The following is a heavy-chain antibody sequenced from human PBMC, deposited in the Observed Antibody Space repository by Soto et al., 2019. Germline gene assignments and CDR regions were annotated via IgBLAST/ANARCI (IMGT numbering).Heavy chain of an antibody. CDR1: GGSVNSDTYY. J-gene: IGHJ4*02. CDR3: AKSRYSGSYYVGNY. V-gene: IGHV4-31*03. CDR2: IFYDGTT. Sequence: SETLSLTCTVSGGSVNSDTYYWNWIRQHPGKGLEWIGYIFYDGTTYYNPSLKSRVSISVDTSQNQFSLKVNSMTAEDTAVYYCAKSRYSGSYYVGNYWGQGTLVTVSS. D-gene: IGHD1-26*01.